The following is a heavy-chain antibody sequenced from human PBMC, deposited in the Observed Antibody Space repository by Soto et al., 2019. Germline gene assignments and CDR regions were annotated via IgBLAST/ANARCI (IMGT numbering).Heavy chain of an antibody. CDR3: LRDDQWAFDV. Sequence: EVQLVESGGGLVQPRRSLRISCAASGFTFSRYAMNWVRQAPGKGLEWVSYISVGGGSIFYADSVQGRFTISRVDAQNSVYLQMNTLRDEDTALYYCLRDDQWAFDVWGQGTMVIVSS. J-gene: IGHJ3*01. CDR1: GFTFSRYA. CDR2: ISVGGGSI. V-gene: IGHV3-48*02. D-gene: IGHD6-19*01.